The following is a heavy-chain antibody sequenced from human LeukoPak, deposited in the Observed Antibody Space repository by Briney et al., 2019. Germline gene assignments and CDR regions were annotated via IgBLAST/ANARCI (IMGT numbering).Heavy chain of an antibody. CDR1: GFTFSSYA. CDR3: ARDRLAVAGHAEYFQH. J-gene: IGHJ1*01. Sequence: PGGSLSLSCAASGFTFSSYAMHWVRQAPGKGLEWVAVISYDGSNKYYADSVKGRFTISRDNSKNTLYLQMNSLRAEDTAVYYCARDRLAVAGHAEYFQHWGQGTLVTVSS. CDR2: ISYDGSNK. V-gene: IGHV3-30*04. D-gene: IGHD6-19*01.